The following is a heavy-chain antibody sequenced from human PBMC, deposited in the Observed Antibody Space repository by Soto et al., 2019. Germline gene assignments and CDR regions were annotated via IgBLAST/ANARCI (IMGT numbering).Heavy chain of an antibody. V-gene: IGHV1-18*01. CDR1: GYTFTSYG. CDR3: ARDSGYDLFYGYYYYMDV. Sequence: GASVKVSCKASGYTFTSYGISCVRQAPGQGLEWMGWISAYNGNTNYAQKLQGRVTMTTDTSTSTAYMELRSLRSDDTAVYYRARDSGYDLFYGYYYYMDVWGKGATVTVSS. CDR2: ISAYNGNT. D-gene: IGHD5-12*01. J-gene: IGHJ6*03.